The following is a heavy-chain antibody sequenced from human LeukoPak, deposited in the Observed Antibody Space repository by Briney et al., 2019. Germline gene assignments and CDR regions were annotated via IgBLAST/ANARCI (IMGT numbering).Heavy chain of an antibody. CDR3: AKQGPIHYYMDV. CDR2: IWYGGSNI. J-gene: IGHJ6*03. CDR1: GFTFSSYG. Sequence: GGSLRLSCAASGFTFSSYGMHWVRQAPGKELEWVAVIWYGGSNIYYADSVKGRFTISRDNSKNMLYLQMNSLRAEDTAVYYCAKQGPIHYYMDVWGKGTTVTVSS. V-gene: IGHV3-30*02.